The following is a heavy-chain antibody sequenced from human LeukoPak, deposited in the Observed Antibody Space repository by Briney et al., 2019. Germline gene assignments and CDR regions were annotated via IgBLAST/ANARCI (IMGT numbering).Heavy chain of an antibody. Sequence: SETLSLTCTVSGGSISSSSYYWSWIRQPLGKGLEWIGEINHSGSTNYNPSLKSRVTISVDTSKNQFSLKLSSVTAADTAVYYCAREGSSGWIYYFDYWGQGTLVTVSS. CDR3: AREGSSGWIYYFDY. V-gene: IGHV4-39*07. CDR1: GGSISSSSYY. D-gene: IGHD6-19*01. J-gene: IGHJ4*02. CDR2: INHSGST.